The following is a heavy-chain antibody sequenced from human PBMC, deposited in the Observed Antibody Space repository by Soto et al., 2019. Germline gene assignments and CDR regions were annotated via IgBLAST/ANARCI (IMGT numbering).Heavy chain of an antibody. D-gene: IGHD3-3*01. J-gene: IGHJ4*02. Sequence: QVQLQESGPGLVKPSQTLSLTCTVSGGSISSGDYYWSWIRQPPGKGLEWIGYIYYSGSTYYNPSLKSRVTISVDTSKNLFSLKVSAVTAADTALYYCARVGANYDFWSGYYTRSFDYWGQGTLVTVSS. CDR1: GGSISSGDYY. V-gene: IGHV4-30-4*01. CDR3: ARVGANYDFWSGYYTRSFDY. CDR2: IYYSGST.